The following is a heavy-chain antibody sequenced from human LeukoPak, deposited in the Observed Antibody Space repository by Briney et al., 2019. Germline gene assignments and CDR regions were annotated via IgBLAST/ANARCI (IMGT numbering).Heavy chain of an antibody. V-gene: IGHV4-59*08. CDR2: ISYSGST. D-gene: IGHD6-19*01. J-gene: IGHJ5*02. CDR3: ARRIVVAGGDWFDP. Sequence: SETLSLTCTVSGGSISSYYWGWIRQPPGKVLEWIGYISYSGSTNYNPSLKSRVTISVDTSKSQFSLNLNSVTAADTAVYYCARRIVVAGGDWFDPWGQGTLVTVS. CDR1: GGSISSYY.